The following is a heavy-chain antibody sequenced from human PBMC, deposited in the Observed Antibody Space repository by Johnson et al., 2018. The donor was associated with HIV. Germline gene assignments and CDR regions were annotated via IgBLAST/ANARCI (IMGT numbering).Heavy chain of an antibody. D-gene: IGHD2-15*01. Sequence: VQLVESGGGVVQPGRSLRLSCAASGFTFSSYAMHWVRQAPGKGLEWVAVISYDGSNKYYADSVKGRFTISRDNSKNTLYLQMNSLSAEDTAVYYCARARIGSGGGFDIWGQGTMVTVSS. V-gene: IGHV3-30-3*01. CDR1: GFTFSSYA. CDR3: ARARIGSGGGFDI. J-gene: IGHJ3*02. CDR2: ISYDGSNK.